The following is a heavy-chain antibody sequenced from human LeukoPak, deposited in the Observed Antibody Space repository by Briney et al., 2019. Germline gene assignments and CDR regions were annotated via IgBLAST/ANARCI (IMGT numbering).Heavy chain of an antibody. J-gene: IGHJ4*02. D-gene: IGHD4-17*01. Sequence: GGSLRLSCAASGFTFDDYGMSWVRQAPGKGLEWVSGINWNGGSTGYADSVKGRFTISRDNAKKSLYLRMNSLRAEDTAVYYCARDPSLESDYGVYATNWGQGTLVTVSS. CDR2: INWNGGST. CDR3: ARDPSLESDYGVYATN. CDR1: GFTFDDYG. V-gene: IGHV3-20*04.